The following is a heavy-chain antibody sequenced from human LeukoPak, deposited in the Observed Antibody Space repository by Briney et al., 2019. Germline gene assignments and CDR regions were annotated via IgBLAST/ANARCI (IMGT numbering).Heavy chain of an antibody. J-gene: IGHJ4*02. CDR1: RFTFSNSA. D-gene: IGHD1-26*01. Sequence: GGSLRLSCAASRFTFSNSAMTWVRQAPEKGLEWVSTISDSGDDTYYADSVKGRFTISRDNSKNTLYLQMNSLRAEDTAVYYCAKDPLDLGSIVGATTGYFDYWGQGTLVTVSS. V-gene: IGHV3-23*01. CDR3: AKDPLDLGSIVGATTGYFDY. CDR2: ISDSGDDT.